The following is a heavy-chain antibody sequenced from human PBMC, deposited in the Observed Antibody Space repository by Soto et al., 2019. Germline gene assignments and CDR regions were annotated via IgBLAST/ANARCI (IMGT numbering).Heavy chain of an antibody. CDR1: GFVFEVYW. CDR3: TRGPRPSSIGTGAV. J-gene: IGHJ4*02. D-gene: IGHD1-1*01. CDR2: ISDDGARI. Sequence: RRLSCVASGFVFEVYWMHWVRQVPGKGLEWVSRISDDGARIDYADSVRGRFTISRDNAKNALYLQMNALGGEDTAVYFCTRGPRPSSIGTGAVWGRGVLVTVSS. V-gene: IGHV3-74*01.